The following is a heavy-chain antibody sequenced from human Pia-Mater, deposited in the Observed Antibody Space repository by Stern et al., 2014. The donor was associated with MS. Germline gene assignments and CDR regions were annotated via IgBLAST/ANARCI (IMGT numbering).Heavy chain of an antibody. Sequence: QLQLQESGPGLVKPSGTLSLTCAVSGGSISSSDWWSWVRQPPGKGLEWIGEIYHSGRTQYNPSLKRRGSISVDKSKNQFSPQLTSVPAADTAVYFCATIGGGDYWGQGILVTVSP. J-gene: IGHJ4*02. CDR1: GGSISSSDW. CDR3: ATIGGGDY. D-gene: IGHD3-16*01. CDR2: IYHSGRT. V-gene: IGHV4-4*02.